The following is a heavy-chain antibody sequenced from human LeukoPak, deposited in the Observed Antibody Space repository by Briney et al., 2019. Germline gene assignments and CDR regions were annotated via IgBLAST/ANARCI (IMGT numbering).Heavy chain of an antibody. J-gene: IGHJ4*02. D-gene: IGHD2-2*01. CDR3: ARDDCSSTSCYCNY. V-gene: IGHV1-18*01. CDR2: MNPNSGNT. Sequence: ASVKVSCKASGYTFTSYDINWVRQATGQGLEWMGWMNPNSGNTNYAQKLQGRVTMTTDTSTSTAYMELRSLRSDDTAVYYCARDDCSSTSCYCNYWGQGTLVTVSS. CDR1: GYTFTSYD.